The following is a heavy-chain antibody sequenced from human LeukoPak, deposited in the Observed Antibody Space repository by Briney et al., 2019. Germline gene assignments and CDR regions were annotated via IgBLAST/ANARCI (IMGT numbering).Heavy chain of an antibody. V-gene: IGHV3-48*02. J-gene: IGHJ4*02. CDR2: ISSGSGTI. Sequence: GGSLRLSCVASGFTFSIYSVNWVRQALGKGLEWLSYISSGSGTIYYADSVKGRFTISRDNDKSSLYLQMNSLRNEDTAVYYCARQTYYDSSGYTIDYWGQGTLVTVSS. CDR1: GFTFSIYS. CDR3: ARQTYYDSSGYTIDY. D-gene: IGHD3-22*01.